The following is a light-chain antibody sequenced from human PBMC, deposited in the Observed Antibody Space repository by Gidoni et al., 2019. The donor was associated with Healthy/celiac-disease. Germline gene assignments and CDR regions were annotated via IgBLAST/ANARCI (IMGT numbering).Light chain of an antibody. CDR3: QQYYSTPKT. Sequence: DIVMTQSPDSLAVSLGERATINCKSSQSVLYSSNNKNYLAWYQQKPGPPPKLLIYWASTRASGVPDRFSGSGSGTDFTLTISSLQAEDVAVYYCQQYYSTPKTFGQGTKVEIK. V-gene: IGKV4-1*01. CDR1: QSVLYSSNNKNY. J-gene: IGKJ1*01. CDR2: WAS.